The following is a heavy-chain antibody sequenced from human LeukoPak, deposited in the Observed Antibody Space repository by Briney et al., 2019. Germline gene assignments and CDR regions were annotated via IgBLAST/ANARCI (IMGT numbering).Heavy chain of an antibody. D-gene: IGHD6-25*01. CDR2: IIENGRNQ. CDR1: GFTFSNYL. V-gene: IGHV3-30*04. Sequence: PGGSLRLSCTASGFTFSNYLMHWARQAPGEGLDWVAVIIENGRNQYYADSVKGRFTISRDNSKNTLFLQMNSLRPEDTARYFCASVQGGGYRTADSWGQGTLVTVSS. J-gene: IGHJ4*02. CDR3: ASVQGGGYRTADS.